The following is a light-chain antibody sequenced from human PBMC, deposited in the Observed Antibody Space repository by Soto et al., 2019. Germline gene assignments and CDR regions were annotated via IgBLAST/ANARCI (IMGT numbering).Light chain of an antibody. V-gene: IGKV1-5*03. J-gene: IGKJ4*01. CDR1: QTISNW. CDR3: QQRSNWPLT. Sequence: DIQMTQYPSTLSASVVDRFTITFRATQTISNWLAWYQQKPGKAPKLLIYKTSTLETGVPSRFSGSGSGTEFTLTISSLEPEDFAVYYCQQRSNWPLTFGGGTKVDIK. CDR2: KTS.